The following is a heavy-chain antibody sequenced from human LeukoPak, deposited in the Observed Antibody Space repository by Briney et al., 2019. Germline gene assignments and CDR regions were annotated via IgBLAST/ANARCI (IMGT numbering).Heavy chain of an antibody. J-gene: IGHJ4*02. Sequence: PSETLSLTCTVSGGSIRSYYWSWIRQPAEKGLEWIGRIYISGSTNYNPSLKSRVTMSVDTSKNQFSLKLSSVTAADTAVYYCASQGFADYGDYVGSFDYWGQGTLVTVSS. D-gene: IGHD4-17*01. CDR2: IYISGST. CDR3: ASQGFADYGDYVGSFDY. V-gene: IGHV4-4*07. CDR1: GGSIRSYY.